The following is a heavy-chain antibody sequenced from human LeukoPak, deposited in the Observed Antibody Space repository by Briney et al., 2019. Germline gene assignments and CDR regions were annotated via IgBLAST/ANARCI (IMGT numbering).Heavy chain of an antibody. V-gene: IGHV3-30-3*01. CDR2: ISYDGSNK. CDR3: ARGPVSFGELSGSLPGAFDY. D-gene: IGHD3-10*01. Sequence: PGGSLRLSCAASGFTFSSYAMHWVRQAPGKGLEWVAVISYDGSNKYYADSVKGRFTISRDNSKNTLYLQMNSLRAEDTAVYYCARGPVSFGELSGSLPGAFDYWGQGTLVTVSS. J-gene: IGHJ4*02. CDR1: GFTFSSYA.